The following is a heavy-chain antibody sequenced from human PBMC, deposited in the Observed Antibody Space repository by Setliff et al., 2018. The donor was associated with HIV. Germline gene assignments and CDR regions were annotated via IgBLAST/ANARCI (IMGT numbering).Heavy chain of an antibody. CDR3: AKHNFGEGSCFDP. D-gene: IGHD3-16*01. Sequence: PSETLSLTCTVSGQFISDGYYWGWIRQPPGKGLEWIGSVYHSGKTYYNPSLKSRVTMSAAPSKNQISLMLRSRTAADTAVYYCAKHNFGEGSCFDPWGQGSLVTVSS. J-gene: IGHJ5*02. V-gene: IGHV4-38-2*02. CDR1: GQFISDGYY. CDR2: VYHSGKT.